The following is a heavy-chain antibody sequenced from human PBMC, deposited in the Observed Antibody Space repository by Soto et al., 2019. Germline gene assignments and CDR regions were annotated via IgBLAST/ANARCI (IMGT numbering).Heavy chain of an antibody. D-gene: IGHD3-10*01. J-gene: IGHJ3*02. CDR2: MNPNSGNT. Sequence: ASVKVSCKASGYTFTSYDINWVRQATGQGLEWMGWMNPNSGNTGYAQKFQGRVTMTRNTSISTAYMELSGLRSEDTAVYYCARITMVRGVMRSHDAFDIWGQGTMVTVSS. V-gene: IGHV1-8*01. CDR1: GYTFTSYD. CDR3: ARITMVRGVMRSHDAFDI.